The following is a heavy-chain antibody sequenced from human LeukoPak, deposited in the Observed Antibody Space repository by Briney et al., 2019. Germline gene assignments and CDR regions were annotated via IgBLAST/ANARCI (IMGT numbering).Heavy chain of an antibody. CDR3: AKDIGSYYDY. D-gene: IGHD3-10*01. Sequence: GGSLRLSCAASGFTFSSYSMNWVRQAPGKGLEWVTFIQYDGSKKYYADSVKGRFTISRDNSKNTLYLEMNSLRAEDTAVYYCAKDIGSYYDYWGQGILVTVSS. J-gene: IGHJ4*02. V-gene: IGHV3-30*02. CDR2: IQYDGSKK. CDR1: GFTFSSYS.